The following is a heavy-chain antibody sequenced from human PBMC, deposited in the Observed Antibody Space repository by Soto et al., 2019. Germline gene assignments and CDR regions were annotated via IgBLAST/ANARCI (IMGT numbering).Heavy chain of an antibody. CDR1: GFFLRDFG. Sequence: GGSLRLSCVASGFFLRDFGMSWVRQAPGKGLEWVSAISGSGGSTYYADSVKGRFTISRDNSKNTLYLQMNSLRAEDTAVYYCAKGGPLYVPLDYWGQGTLVTVSS. D-gene: IGHD3-16*01. CDR3: AKGGPLYVPLDY. J-gene: IGHJ4*02. CDR2: ISGSGGST. V-gene: IGHV3-23*01.